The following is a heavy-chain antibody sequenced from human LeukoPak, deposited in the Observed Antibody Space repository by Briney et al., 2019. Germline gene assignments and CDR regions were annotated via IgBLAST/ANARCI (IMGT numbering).Heavy chain of an antibody. D-gene: IGHD6-19*01. J-gene: IGHJ4*02. Sequence: ASVKVSCKASGYTFTSYGISWVRQAPGQGLEWMGWMNPNSGNTGYAQKFQGRVTITRNTSISTAYMELSSLRSEDTAVYYCARGDSSGWYTEGDYWGQGTLVTVSS. CDR2: MNPNSGNT. CDR3: ARGDSSGWYTEGDY. V-gene: IGHV1-8*03. CDR1: GYTFTSYG.